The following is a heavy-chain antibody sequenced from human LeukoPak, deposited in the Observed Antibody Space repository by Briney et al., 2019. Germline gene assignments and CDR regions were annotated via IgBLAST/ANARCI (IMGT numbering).Heavy chain of an antibody. CDR1: GGSFSGYY. D-gene: IGHD3-22*01. CDR2: INHSGST. J-gene: IGHJ3*02. V-gene: IGHV4-34*01. Sequence: SETLSLTCAVYGGSFSGYYWSWIRQPPGKGLEWIGEINHSGSTDYNPSLKSRVTISVDTSKNQFSLKLSSVTAADTAVYYCAREQYYYDSSGYWLDAFDIWGQGTMVTVSS. CDR3: AREQYYYDSSGYWLDAFDI.